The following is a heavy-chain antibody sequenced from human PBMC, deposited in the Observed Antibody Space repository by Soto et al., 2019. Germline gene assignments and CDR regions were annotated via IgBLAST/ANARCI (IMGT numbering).Heavy chain of an antibody. CDR2: IIPIFGTA. Sequence: QVQLVQSGAEVKKPGSSVKVSCKASGGTFSSYAISWVRQAPGQGLEWMGGIIPIFGTAHYAQKFQGRVTITGDDSTSSAYMELSSLRSEDTAVYYCAREGRDGYNPSYWYFDLWGRGTLVTVSS. CDR1: GGTFSSYA. D-gene: IGHD5-12*01. V-gene: IGHV1-69*01. CDR3: AREGRDGYNPSYWYFDL. J-gene: IGHJ2*01.